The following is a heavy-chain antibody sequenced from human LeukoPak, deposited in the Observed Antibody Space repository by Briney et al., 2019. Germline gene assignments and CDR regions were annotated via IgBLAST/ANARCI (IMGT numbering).Heavy chain of an antibody. D-gene: IGHD1-26*01. J-gene: IGHJ5*01. CDR3: ATEYHGSFNS. V-gene: IGHV3-15*01. CDR2: IKSNRAGGTT. Sequence: PGGSLRLSCAGSGFTFSDAWMSWVRQAPGKGLEWVGRIKSNRAGGTTEYAAPVKGRFAISRDDSKNTLYLQMNSLITEDTAVYFCATEYHGSFNSWGLGTLVTASS. CDR1: GFTFSDAW.